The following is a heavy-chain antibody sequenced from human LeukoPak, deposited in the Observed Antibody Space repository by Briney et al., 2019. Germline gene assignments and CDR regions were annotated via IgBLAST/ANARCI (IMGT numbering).Heavy chain of an antibody. CDR3: ARGYYDSSGYYYVDY. V-gene: IGHV1-2*06. Sequence: ASVKVSCKASGYTFTGYYMHWVRQAPGQGLEWMGRINPNSGGTNYAQKFQGRVTMTRDTSISTAHMELSRLRSDDTAVYYCARGYYDSSGYYYVDYWGQGTLVTVSS. J-gene: IGHJ4*02. CDR1: GYTFTGYY. CDR2: INPNSGGT. D-gene: IGHD3-22*01.